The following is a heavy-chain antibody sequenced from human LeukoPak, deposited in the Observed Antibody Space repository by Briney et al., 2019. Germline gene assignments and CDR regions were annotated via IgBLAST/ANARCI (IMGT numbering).Heavy chain of an antibody. CDR2: ISSSSSTI. Sequence: GGSLRLSCAASGFTFSSYSMNWVRQAPGKGLEWVSYISSSSSTIYYADSVKGRFTISRDNAKNSLYLQMNSLRAEDTAVYYCARVEDYDYVWGSYRLFGYWGQGTLVTVSS. CDR3: ARVEDYDYVWGSYRLFGY. V-gene: IGHV3-48*01. D-gene: IGHD3-16*02. J-gene: IGHJ4*02. CDR1: GFTFSSYS.